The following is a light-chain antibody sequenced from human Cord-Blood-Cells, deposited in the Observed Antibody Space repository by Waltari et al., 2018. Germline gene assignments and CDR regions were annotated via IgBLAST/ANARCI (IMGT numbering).Light chain of an antibody. CDR3: AAWDDSLSGSWV. CDR1: SSNIGSNY. V-gene: IGLV1-47*01. Sequence: QSVLTQPPSASGTPGQRVTISCSGSSSNIGSNYVYWYQQLPGTAPKLLIYRNNQRPSGCPDGFSGSKSGTSASLAISGLRSEDEADYYCAAWDDSLSGSWVFGGGTKLTVL. CDR2: RNN. J-gene: IGLJ3*02.